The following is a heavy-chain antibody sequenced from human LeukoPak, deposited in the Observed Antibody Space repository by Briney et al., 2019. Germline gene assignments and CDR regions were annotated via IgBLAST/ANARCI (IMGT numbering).Heavy chain of an antibody. CDR2: INDDGSAT. D-gene: IGHD2/OR15-2a*01. V-gene: IGHV3-74*01. CDR3: AREFLAPGQTHDY. J-gene: IGHJ4*02. Sequence: RTGGSLRLSCAASGFTFSNYWMHWVPQVPGKGLVWVSRINDDGSATFYADSVKGRFTISRDNDKNTLFLQIISLRAEDTAVSYCAREFLAPGQTHDYWGQGTLVTVSS. CDR1: GFTFSNYW.